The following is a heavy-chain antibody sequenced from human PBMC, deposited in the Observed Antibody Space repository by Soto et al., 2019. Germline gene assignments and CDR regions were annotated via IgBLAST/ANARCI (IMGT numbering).Heavy chain of an antibody. CDR3: IRQYSYGWHARGHFDN. D-gene: IGHD1-26*01. CDR2: IHRDGSST. Sequence: GGSLRLSCAASGFTFSSYLMHWVRQAPGKGLVWVSRIHRDGSSTNYADFVKGRFTISRDNAKNTLYLQMNSLRAEDTAVYYCIRQYSYGWHARGHFDNWGQGTLVTVSS. J-gene: IGHJ4*02. V-gene: IGHV3-74*01. CDR1: GFTFSSYL.